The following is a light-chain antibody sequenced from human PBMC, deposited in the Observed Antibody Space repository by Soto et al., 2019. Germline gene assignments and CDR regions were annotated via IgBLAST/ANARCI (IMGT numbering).Light chain of an antibody. CDR3: QQANSFPIT. J-gene: IGKJ5*01. Sequence: EIQMTQSPSSVSASVGDRVTITCRASQGISSWLAWYQKKTGKAPNLLIYAASSLQSGVPSRFSGSESGTDFTLTISSLQPEDCAIYFCQQANSFPITFGQGTRLEIK. CDR1: QGISSW. V-gene: IGKV1-12*01. CDR2: AAS.